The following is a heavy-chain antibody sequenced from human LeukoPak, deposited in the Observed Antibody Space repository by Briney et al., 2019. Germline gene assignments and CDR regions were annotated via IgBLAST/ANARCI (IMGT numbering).Heavy chain of an antibody. V-gene: IGHV4-4*02. J-gene: IGHJ3*02. D-gene: IGHD3-3*01. CDR3: AGTLYYDFWSGYYSSVAFDI. Sequence: SETLSLTCAVSGGSISSSNWRSWVRQPPGKGLEWIGEIYHSGSTNYNPSLKSRVTISVDKSKNQFSLKLSSVTAADTAVYYCAGTLYYDFWSGYYSSVAFDIWGQGTMVTVSS. CDR2: IYHSGST. CDR1: GGSISSSNW.